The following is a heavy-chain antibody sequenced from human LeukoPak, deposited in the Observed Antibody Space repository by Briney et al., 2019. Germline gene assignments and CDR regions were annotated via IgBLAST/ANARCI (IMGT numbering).Heavy chain of an antibody. CDR1: GGSFSGYY. CDR3: ARDPYCSGGPFCRGTDYYYYGMDV. D-gene: IGHD2-15*01. J-gene: IGHJ6*02. V-gene: IGHV4-34*01. CDR2: INHSGST. Sequence: SETLSLTCAVYGGSFSGYYWSWIRQPPGKGLEWIGEINHSGSTNYNPSLKSRVTISVDTSKNQFSLKLSSVTAADTAVYYCARDPYCSGGPFCRGTDYYYYGMDVWGQGTTVTVSS.